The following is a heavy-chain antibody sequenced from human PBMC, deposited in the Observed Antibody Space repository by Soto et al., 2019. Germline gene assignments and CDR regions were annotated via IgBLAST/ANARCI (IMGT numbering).Heavy chain of an antibody. Sequence: QVQLVESGGGVVQPGGSLRLSCVASGFTLRTSGMHWVRQAPSKGLEWVAVISHDGSNQFYAESVKGRFTISRDNSKNMLYLQMNSLRADDLAVYFCAKDSSAAFDYWGQGTVVTVSS. CDR2: ISHDGSNQ. J-gene: IGHJ4*02. V-gene: IGHV3-30*18. CDR1: GFTLRTSG. D-gene: IGHD6-25*01. CDR3: AKDSSAAFDY.